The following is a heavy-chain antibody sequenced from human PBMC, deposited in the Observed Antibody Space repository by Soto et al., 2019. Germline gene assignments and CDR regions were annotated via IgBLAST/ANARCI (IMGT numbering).Heavy chain of an antibody. CDR1: GFTFSSYA. CDR2: MSGSGGST. J-gene: IGHJ4*02. D-gene: IGHD3-22*01. V-gene: IGHV3-23*01. CDR3: AKDRYYDSSGYYPRGY. Sequence: EVQLLESGGGLVQPGGSLRLSCAASGFTFSSYAMSWVRQAPGKGLEWVSAMSGSGGSTYYADSVKGQFTISSGNPKNTLYLQMNSLRAEDTAVYYCAKDRYYDSSGYYPRGYWGQGTLVTVSS.